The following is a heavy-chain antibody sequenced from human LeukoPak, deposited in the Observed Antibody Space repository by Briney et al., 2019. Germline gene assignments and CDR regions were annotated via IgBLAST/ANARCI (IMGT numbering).Heavy chain of an antibody. CDR1: GYTFTNYD. J-gene: IGHJ4*02. Sequence: ASVKVSCKASGYTFTNYDINWVRQATGQGLEWMGWMNPNSGNTGYAQKFQGRVTMTRNTSISTAYMELSSLRSEDTAVYYCARLSIAARRFDYWGQGTLVTVSS. D-gene: IGHD6-6*01. CDR2: MNPNSGNT. V-gene: IGHV1-8*01. CDR3: ARLSIAARRFDY.